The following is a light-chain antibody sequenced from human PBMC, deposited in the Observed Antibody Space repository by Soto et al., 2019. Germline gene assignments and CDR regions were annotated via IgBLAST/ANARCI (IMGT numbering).Light chain of an antibody. CDR2: EVS. CDR1: SSDVGGYNY. V-gene: IGLV2-8*01. Sequence: QSALTQPPSASGSPGQSVTISCTGTSSDVGGYNYVSWYQQHPGKAPKLMIYEVSKRPSGVPDRFSGSKSGNTASLTVSGLTADDDADDYEGAYACSYNVPSVIFCAGTKLTVL. CDR3: GAYACSYNVPSVI. J-gene: IGLJ2*01.